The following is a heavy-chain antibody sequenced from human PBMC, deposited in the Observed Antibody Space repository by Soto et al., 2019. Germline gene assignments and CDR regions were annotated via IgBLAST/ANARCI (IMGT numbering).Heavy chain of an antibody. J-gene: IGHJ6*02. CDR2: ISASGDRT. Sequence: DVQLLESGGGLAQPGGSLRISCLASGFTFSPYAMDWVRQAPGKGLESIASISASGDRTYYADSVKGRFTISRDNSKNLLFLQMNGLRAEDTAVYYCAKILATSDYYWYGLDVWGQGAAVTVSS. D-gene: IGHD2-2*01. CDR1: GFTFSPYA. V-gene: IGHV3-23*01. CDR3: AKILATSDYYWYGLDV.